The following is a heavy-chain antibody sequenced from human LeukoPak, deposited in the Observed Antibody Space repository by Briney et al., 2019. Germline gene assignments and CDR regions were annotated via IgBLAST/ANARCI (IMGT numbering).Heavy chain of an antibody. CDR3: ARASRGYSSGWNWFDP. CDR2: INPSGGST. Sequence: ASVKVSCKASGYTFTSYYMHWVRQAPGQGLEWMGIINPSGGSTSYAQKFQGRVTMTRDTSTSTVCMELSSLRSEDTAVYYCARASRGYSSGWNWFDPWGQGTLVTVSS. J-gene: IGHJ5*02. CDR1: GYTFTSYY. V-gene: IGHV1-46*01. D-gene: IGHD6-19*01.